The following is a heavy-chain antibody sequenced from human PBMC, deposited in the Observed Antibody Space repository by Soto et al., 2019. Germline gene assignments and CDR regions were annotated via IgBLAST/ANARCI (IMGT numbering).Heavy chain of an antibody. D-gene: IGHD3-3*01. CDR3: ATTIFGVVTQSPRFNDI. Sequence: PGGSLRLSCAASGFTFSSYSMNWVRQAPGKGLEWVSSISSSSSYIYYADSVKGRFTISRDNAKNSLYLQMNSLRAEDTAVYYCATTIFGVVTQSPRFNDIWGQGTMVTVSS. CDR2: ISSSSSYI. CDR1: GFTFSSYS. V-gene: IGHV3-21*01. J-gene: IGHJ3*02.